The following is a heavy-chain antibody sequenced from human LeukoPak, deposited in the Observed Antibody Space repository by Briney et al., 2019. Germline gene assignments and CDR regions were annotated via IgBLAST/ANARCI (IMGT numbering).Heavy chain of an antibody. Sequence: GASVKVSCKASGYTFTSYGISWVRQAPGQGLEWMGWISAYNGNTNYAQKFQGRVTITADESTSTAYMELSSLRSEDTAVYYCARVPYTGRHGMDVWGQGTTVTVSS. CDR3: ARVPYTGRHGMDV. CDR2: ISAYNGNT. J-gene: IGHJ6*02. D-gene: IGHD2-2*02. CDR1: GYTFTSYG. V-gene: IGHV1-18*01.